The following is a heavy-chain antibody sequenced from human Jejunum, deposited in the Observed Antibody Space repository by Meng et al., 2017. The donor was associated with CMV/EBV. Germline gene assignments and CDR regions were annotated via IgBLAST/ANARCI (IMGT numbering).Heavy chain of an antibody. CDR3: VKIDSRYYDVNV. D-gene: IGHD3-22*01. CDR2: IRYDGSNR. J-gene: IGHJ6*02. Sequence: APSGFFFSGYCMHWVRQEPGKGLEWVAFIRYDGSNRYYTDSVRGRFTISRDNTKNTLYLQMNSLRAEDTGVYYCVKIDSRYYDVNVWGQGTTVTVSS. V-gene: IGHV3-30*02. CDR1: GFFFSGYC.